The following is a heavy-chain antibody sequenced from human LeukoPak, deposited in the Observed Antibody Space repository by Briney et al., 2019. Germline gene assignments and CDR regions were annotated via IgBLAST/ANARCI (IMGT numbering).Heavy chain of an antibody. CDR2: INWNGGST. CDR3: ARQEALYWYFDL. V-gene: IGHV3-20*04. CDR1: GFTFDDYG. J-gene: IGHJ2*01. Sequence: GSLRLSCAASGFTFDDYGMSWVRQAPGKGLEWVSGINWNGGSTGYADSVKGRFTISRDNAKNSLYLQMNSLRADDTAVYYCARQEALYWYFDLWGRGTLVTVSS.